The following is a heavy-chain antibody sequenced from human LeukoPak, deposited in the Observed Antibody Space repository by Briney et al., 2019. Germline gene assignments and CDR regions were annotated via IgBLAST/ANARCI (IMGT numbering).Heavy chain of an antibody. CDR3: ARPSHYFDWLSYYFDY. J-gene: IGHJ4*02. CDR2: INHSGST. D-gene: IGHD3-9*01. V-gene: IGHV4-34*01. CDR1: GGSFNGYY. Sequence: SETLSLTCAVYGGSFNGYYWSWIRQPPGKGLEWIGEINHSGSTNYNPSLKSRVTISVDTSKNQFSLKLSSVTAADTAVYYCARPSHYFDWLSYYFDYWGQGTLVTVSS.